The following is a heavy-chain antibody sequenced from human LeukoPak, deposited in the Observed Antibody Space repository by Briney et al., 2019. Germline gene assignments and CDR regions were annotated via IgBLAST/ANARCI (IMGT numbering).Heavy chain of an antibody. CDR2: MNPNSGNT. Sequence: GASVKVSCKASGYSFTSYDINWVRQATGQGLEWMGWMNPNSGNTGYEQKFQGRVTMTRSTSISTAYMELSSLRSEDTAVYYCARVQRVKFPLMYYFDYWGQGTLVTVSS. V-gene: IGHV1-8*01. D-gene: IGHD3-10*01. J-gene: IGHJ4*02. CDR3: ARVQRVKFPLMYYFDY. CDR1: GYSFTSYD.